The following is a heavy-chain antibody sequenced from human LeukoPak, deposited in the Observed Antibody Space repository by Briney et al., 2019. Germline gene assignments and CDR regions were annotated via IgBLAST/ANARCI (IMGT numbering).Heavy chain of an antibody. CDR3: ARHRPVALTLDY. V-gene: IGHV4-59*01. Sequence: SETLSLTCTVSGGSISSYYWSWIRQPPGKGLEWIGYIYYSGSTNYNPSLKSRVTISVDTSKNQFSLKLSSVTAADTAVYYCARHRPVALTLDYWGQGTLVTVSS. CDR1: GGSISSYY. J-gene: IGHJ4*02. CDR2: IYYSGST. D-gene: IGHD3-16*01.